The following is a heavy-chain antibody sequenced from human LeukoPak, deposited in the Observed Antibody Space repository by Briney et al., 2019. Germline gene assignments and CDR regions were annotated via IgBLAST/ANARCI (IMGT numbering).Heavy chain of an antibody. V-gene: IGHV1-2*02. CDR3: AQSSGWDSLKY. CDR1: GHTSTGYY. D-gene: IGHD6-19*01. Sequence: SVKVSCKASGHTSTGYYMHWVRQAPGQGLEWMGWINPNSGGTNHAQKFQGRVSMTRDTSISTAYMELSRLRSDDTAVYYCAQSSGWDSLKYWGQGTLVTVSS. J-gene: IGHJ4*02. CDR2: INPNSGGT.